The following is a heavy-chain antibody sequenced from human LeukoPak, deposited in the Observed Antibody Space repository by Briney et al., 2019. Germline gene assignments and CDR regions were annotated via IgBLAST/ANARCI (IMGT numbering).Heavy chain of an antibody. CDR3: ARPVGYSYDPFDY. V-gene: IGHV3-7*01. CDR1: GFNFSSYW. D-gene: IGHD5-18*01. J-gene: IGHJ4*02. CDR2: IKQDGSEK. Sequence: GGSLRLSCAASGFNFSSYWMNWLRQAPGKGLEWVANIKQDGSEKYYVDSVKGRFTISRDNAKNSLYLQMNSLRAEDTAVYYCARPVGYSYDPFDYWGQGTLVTVSS.